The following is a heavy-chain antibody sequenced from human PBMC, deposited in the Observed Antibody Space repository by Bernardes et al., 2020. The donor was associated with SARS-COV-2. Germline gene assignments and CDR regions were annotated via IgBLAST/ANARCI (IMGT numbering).Heavy chain of an antibody. J-gene: IGHJ4*02. V-gene: IGHV3-21*01. CDR3: ARVSSGYYYIAFDY. Sequence: GGSLRLSCAASGFTFSSYSMNWVRQAPGKGLEWVSSISSSSSYIYYADSVKGRFTISRDNAKNSLYLQMNSLRAEDTAVYYCARVSSGYYYIAFDYWGQGTLVTVSS. CDR1: GFTFSSYS. CDR2: ISSSSSYI. D-gene: IGHD3-22*01.